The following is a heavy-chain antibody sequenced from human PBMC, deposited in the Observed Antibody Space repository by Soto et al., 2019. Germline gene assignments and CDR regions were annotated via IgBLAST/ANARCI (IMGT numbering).Heavy chain of an antibody. V-gene: IGHV3-21*01. J-gene: IGHJ3*02. CDR3: AREWELRAFDI. CDR2: ISSSSSYI. Sequence: VGSLRLSCAASGFTFSSYSMNWVRQAPGKGLEWVPSISSSSSYIYYADSVKGRFTISRDNAKNSLYLQMNSLRAEDTAVYYCAREWELRAFDIWGQGTMVTVSS. D-gene: IGHD1-26*01. CDR1: GFTFSSYS.